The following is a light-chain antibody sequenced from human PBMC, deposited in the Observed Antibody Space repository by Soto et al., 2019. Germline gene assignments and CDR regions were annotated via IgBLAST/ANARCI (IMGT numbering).Light chain of an antibody. CDR2: GAS. V-gene: IGKV3-20*01. Sequence: IVVTQSPGTLSLSPGERATLSCRASQSVSSSYLAWYQQKPGQAPRLLIYGASSRATGIPDRFSGSGSGTDFTLTISRLEPEDFAVYYCQQYGSSVTFGQGTKVDIK. CDR1: QSVSSSY. J-gene: IGKJ1*01. CDR3: QQYGSSVT.